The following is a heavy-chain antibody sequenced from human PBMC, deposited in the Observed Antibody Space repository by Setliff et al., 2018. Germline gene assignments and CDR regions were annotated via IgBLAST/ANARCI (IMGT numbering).Heavy chain of an antibody. CDR1: GFTFSRSW. V-gene: IGHV3-30*02. D-gene: IGHD2-21*02. CDR3: AKDCGGDCSSYY. CDR2: IKHDGRNE. J-gene: IGHJ4*02. Sequence: GGSLRLSCTASGFTFSRSWMSWVRQAPGKGLEWVACIKHDGRNEYYADPVRGRFTISRDNSKNTLYLQMNSLRTEDTAMFYCAKDCGGDCSSYYWGQGTLVTVSS.